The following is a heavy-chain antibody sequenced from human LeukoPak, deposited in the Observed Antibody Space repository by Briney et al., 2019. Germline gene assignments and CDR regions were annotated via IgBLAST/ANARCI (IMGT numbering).Heavy chain of an antibody. V-gene: IGHV3-20*04. Sequence: GGSLRLSCAASGFTFDDYGMSWVRQAPEKGLEWVSGINWNGGSTGYADSVKGRFTISRDNAKNSLYLQMNSLRAEDTALYYCARVWFAAAGTGAFDIWGQGTMVTVSS. J-gene: IGHJ3*02. CDR2: INWNGGST. CDR1: GFTFDDYG. CDR3: ARVWFAAAGTGAFDI. D-gene: IGHD6-13*01.